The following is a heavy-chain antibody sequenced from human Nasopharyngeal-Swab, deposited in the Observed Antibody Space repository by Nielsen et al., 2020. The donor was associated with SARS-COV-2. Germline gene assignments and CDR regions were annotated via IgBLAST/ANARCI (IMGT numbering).Heavy chain of an antibody. V-gene: IGHV3-7*03. CDR1: GFTFSNYW. D-gene: IGHD6-19*01. J-gene: IGHJ4*02. CDR2: IKQDGSEK. Sequence: GGSLRLSCAASGFTFSNYWMNWVRQAPGKGLEWVAKIKQDGSEKYYVDSVKGRFTISRDNAKNSLYLQMDSLRAEDTAVYYRATAGGWYFDYWGQGTLVTVSS. CDR3: ATAGGWYFDY.